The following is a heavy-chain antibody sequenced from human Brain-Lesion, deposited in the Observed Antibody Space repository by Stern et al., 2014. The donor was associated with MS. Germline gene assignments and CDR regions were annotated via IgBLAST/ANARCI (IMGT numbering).Heavy chain of an antibody. D-gene: IGHD4-17*01. V-gene: IGHV4-61*02. Sequence: QVQLQESGPGLVKPSQTLSLTCTVSGGPISSHSYYWSWLRQPAGKGLEWIGRIYASGNTNYNPSPKSGVSISVDTPKTQLSLRLISVTASDTAVYYCARDYGDLEFDLWGQGTLVTVSS. CDR1: GGPISSHSYY. CDR2: IYASGNT. J-gene: IGHJ4*02. CDR3: ARDYGDLEFDL.